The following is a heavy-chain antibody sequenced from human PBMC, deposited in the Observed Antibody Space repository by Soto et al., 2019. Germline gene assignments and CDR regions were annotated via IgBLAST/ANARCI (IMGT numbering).Heavy chain of an antibody. CDR3: AKGILTGYYYYYGMDV. CDR1: GFTFSSYG. Sequence: PGGSLRLSCAASGFTFSSYGMHWVRQAPGKGLEWVAVISYDGSNKYYADSVKGRFTISRDNSKNTLYLQMNSLRAEDTAVYYCAKGILTGYYYYYGMDVWGQGTTVTVS. V-gene: IGHV3-30*18. CDR2: ISYDGSNK. J-gene: IGHJ6*02. D-gene: IGHD3-9*01.